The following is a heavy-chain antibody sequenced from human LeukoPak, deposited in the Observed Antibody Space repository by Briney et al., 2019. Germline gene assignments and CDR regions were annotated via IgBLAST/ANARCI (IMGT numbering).Heavy chain of an antibody. CDR2: IYYSGST. V-gene: IGHV4-59*01. CDR3: ARTSGSYFYYYGMDV. J-gene: IGHJ6*02. Sequence: SETLSLTCTVSGGSISSYYWSWIRQPPGKGLEWIGYIYYSGSTNYNPSLKSRVTISVDTSKNQFSLKLSSVTAADTAVYYCARTSGSYFYYYGMDVWGQGTTVTVSS. CDR1: GGSISSYY. D-gene: IGHD1-26*01.